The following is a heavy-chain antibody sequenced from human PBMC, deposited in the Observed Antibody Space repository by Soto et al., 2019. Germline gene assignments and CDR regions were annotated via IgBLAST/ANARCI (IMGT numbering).Heavy chain of an antibody. CDR1: GFTFSLYW. V-gene: IGHV3-7*04. CDR2: IEKDGSER. D-gene: IGHD6-19*01. Sequence: EVQLVQSGGGLVQPGGSLRLSCAASGFTFSLYWMTWVRQAPGKGLEWVATIEKDGSERYYVDSVKGRFTISRDDAKKSLDLEMKSLTDEDTATYYCARGGSRAVDAFDIWGQGTTVTVSS. J-gene: IGHJ3*02. CDR3: ARGGSRAVDAFDI.